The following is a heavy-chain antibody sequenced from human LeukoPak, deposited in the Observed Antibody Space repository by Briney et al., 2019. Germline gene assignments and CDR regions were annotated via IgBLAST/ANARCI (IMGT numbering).Heavy chain of an antibody. D-gene: IGHD1-14*01. CDR3: AFFFQAEDGIRDTVPVSAFLLNRSSDL. J-gene: IGHJ2*01. CDR2: IYHIGGS. V-gene: IGHV4-4*01. Sequence: GKGLERIGEIYHIGGSTYNPSLKSRVTISVDKSKNQFSLNLSSVTAADTAVYFCAFFFQAEDGIRDTVPVSAFLLNRSSDL.